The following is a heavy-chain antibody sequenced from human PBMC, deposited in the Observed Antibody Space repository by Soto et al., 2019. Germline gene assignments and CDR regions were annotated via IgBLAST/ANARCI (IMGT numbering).Heavy chain of an antibody. Sequence: PSETLSLTCTVSGGSISSSSYYWGWIRQPPGKGLEWIGSIYYSGSTYYNPSLKSRVTISVDTSKNQFSLKLSSVTAADTAVYYCARDGYNFEGYYYGMDVWGQGTTVTVSS. CDR2: IYYSGST. V-gene: IGHV4-39*02. J-gene: IGHJ6*02. D-gene: IGHD5-12*01. CDR3: ARDGYNFEGYYYGMDV. CDR1: GGSISSSSYY.